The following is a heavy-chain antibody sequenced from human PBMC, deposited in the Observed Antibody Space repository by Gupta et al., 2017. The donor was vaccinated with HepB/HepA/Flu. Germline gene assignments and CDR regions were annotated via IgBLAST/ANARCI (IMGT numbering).Heavy chain of an antibody. V-gene: IGHV3-7*04. CDR3: AGGTYYYGSAYSPLDP. CDR2: INQDGSEK. CDR1: GFTFTPSW. Sequence: EGQMVESGGGLVQPGGSLRLSCAASGFTFTPSWMNWVRQAPGKGLECVASINQDGSEKYYVDSVKGRFTISRDNAKNSLYLQMNGLRAEDTAVFYCAGGTYYYGSAYSPLDPWGQGTLVTVSS. J-gene: IGHJ5*02. D-gene: IGHD3-10*01.